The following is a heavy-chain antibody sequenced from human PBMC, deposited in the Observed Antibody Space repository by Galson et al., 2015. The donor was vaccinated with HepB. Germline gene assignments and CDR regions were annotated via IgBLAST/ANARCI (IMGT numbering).Heavy chain of an antibody. CDR1: GGSISSYY. Sequence: ETLSLTCPVSGGSISSYYWSWIRQPPGKGLEWIGYIYYSGSTNSNPSLKSRVTISVDTSKNQFSLKLSSVTAADTAVYYCARVYCGSDCSYDYWGQGTLVTVSS. CDR2: IYYSGST. V-gene: IGHV4-59*01. D-gene: IGHD2-21*02. CDR3: ARVYCGSDCSYDY. J-gene: IGHJ4*02.